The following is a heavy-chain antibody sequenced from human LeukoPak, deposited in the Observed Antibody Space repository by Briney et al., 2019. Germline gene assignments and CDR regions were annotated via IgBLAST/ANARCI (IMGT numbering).Heavy chain of an antibody. CDR1: GGTFSSYA. CDR2: IIPIFGTA. CDR3: ARGYCSSNRCYVVVYFDY. V-gene: IGHV1-69*13. J-gene: IGHJ4*02. Sequence: SVKVSCKASGGTFSSYAISWVRQAPGQGLEWMGGIIPIFGTANYAQKFQGRVTITADESTSTAYMELSSLRAEDTAVYYCARGYCSSNRCYVVVYFDYWGQGTLVTVSS. D-gene: IGHD2-2*01.